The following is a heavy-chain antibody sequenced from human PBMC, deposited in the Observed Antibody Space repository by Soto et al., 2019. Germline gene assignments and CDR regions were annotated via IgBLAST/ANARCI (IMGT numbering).Heavy chain of an antibody. CDR2: IYYSGST. CDR1: GGSISSSSYY. Sequence: SETLSLTCTVSGGSISSSSYYWGWICQPPGKGLEWIGSIYYSGSTYYNPSLKSRVTISVDTSKNQFSLKLSSVTAADTAVYYCASTMVRGVIITYVYYYYGMDVWGQGTTVTVSS. J-gene: IGHJ6*02. CDR3: ASTMVRGVIITYVYYYYGMDV. V-gene: IGHV4-39*01. D-gene: IGHD3-10*01.